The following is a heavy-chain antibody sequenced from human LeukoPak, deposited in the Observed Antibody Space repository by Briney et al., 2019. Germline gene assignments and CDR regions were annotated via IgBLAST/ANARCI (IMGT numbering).Heavy chain of an antibody. Sequence: WETLSLTCIVSGGSITRRYWSWIRQHPAKGLEGIGDIYYSGFTNYNPFLKSRVTTSVATSKNQICLKLSSVTAEDTAVYYRGRGRGGNYLDYSIDDWGQGTLVTVSS. CDR3: GRGRGGNYLDYSIDD. D-gene: IGHD2-15*01. V-gene: IGHV4-59*11. J-gene: IGHJ4*01. CDR1: GGSITRRY. CDR2: IYYSGFT.